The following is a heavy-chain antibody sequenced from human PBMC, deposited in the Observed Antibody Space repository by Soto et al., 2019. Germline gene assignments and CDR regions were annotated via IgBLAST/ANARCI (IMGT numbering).Heavy chain of an antibody. D-gene: IGHD3-16*01. CDR1: GYTCNTYG. CDR3: ARGRTWGARDFDY. CDR2: ISAYNGHT. J-gene: IGHJ4*02. V-gene: IGHV1-18*01. Sequence: ASVKGSCKSAGYTCNTYGISCVRQAPGQGLEWMGWISAYNGHTDYAQKFQGRVTMTTDSPTNTISMELRGLRSDDTAVYYCARGRTWGARDFDYWGQGTLVTVSS.